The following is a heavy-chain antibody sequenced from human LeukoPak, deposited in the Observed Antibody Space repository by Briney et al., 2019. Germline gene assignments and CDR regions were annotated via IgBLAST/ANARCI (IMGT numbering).Heavy chain of an antibody. J-gene: IGHJ4*02. CDR2: IYHSGST. CDR1: GYSISSGYY. Sequence: TASETLSLTCTVSGYSISSGYYWGWIRQPPGKGLEWIGSIYHSGSTYYNPSLKSRVTISVDTSKNQFSLKLSSVTAADTAIYYCARDERLLSFLKWGQGTLVTVSS. CDR3: ARDERLLSFLK. V-gene: IGHV4-38-2*02. D-gene: IGHD3-3*01.